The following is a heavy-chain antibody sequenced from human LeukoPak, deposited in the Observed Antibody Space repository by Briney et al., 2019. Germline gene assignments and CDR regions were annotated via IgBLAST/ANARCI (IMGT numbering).Heavy chain of an antibody. D-gene: IGHD1-26*01. CDR2: IRSKAYGGTT. CDR3: TRDTSGSYYPYYFDY. J-gene: IGHJ4*02. V-gene: IGHV3-49*03. CDR1: GFTFGDYA. Sequence: GRSLRLSCTASGFTFGDYAMSWFRQAPGKGLEWVGFIRSKAYGGTTEYAASVKGRFTISRDDSKSIAYLQMNSLKTEDTAVYYCTRDTSGSYYPYYFDYWGQGTLVTVSS.